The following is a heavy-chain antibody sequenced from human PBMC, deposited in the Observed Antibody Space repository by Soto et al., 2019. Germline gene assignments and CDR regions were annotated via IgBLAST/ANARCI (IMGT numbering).Heavy chain of an antibody. CDR3: AREGSALFDY. CDR1: GYSISSGYY. Sequence: PSETLSLTCAVSGYSISSGYYWGWIRQPSGKGLEWIGSIYHSGSTYYNPSLKSRVTISVDTSKNQFSLKLSSVTAADTAVYYCAREGSALFDYWGQGTLVTVSS. V-gene: IGHV4-38-2*02. J-gene: IGHJ4*02. CDR2: IYHSGST.